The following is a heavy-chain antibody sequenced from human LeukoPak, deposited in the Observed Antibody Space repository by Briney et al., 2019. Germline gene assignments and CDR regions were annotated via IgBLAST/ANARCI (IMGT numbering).Heavy chain of an antibody. Sequence: ASVKVSCKASGYTFTGYYMHWVRQALGQGLEWMGRINPNSGGTNYAQKFQGRVTMTRDTSISTAYMGLSRLRSDDTAVYYCARDRITMVRGGGKIFDYWGQGTLVTVSS. J-gene: IGHJ4*02. D-gene: IGHD3-10*01. CDR1: GYTFTGYY. CDR2: INPNSGGT. V-gene: IGHV1-2*06. CDR3: ARDRITMVRGGGKIFDY.